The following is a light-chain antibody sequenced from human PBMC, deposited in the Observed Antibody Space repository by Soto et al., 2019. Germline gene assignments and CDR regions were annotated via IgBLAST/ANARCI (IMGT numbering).Light chain of an antibody. J-gene: IGKJ2*01. CDR3: QQYNDWPGGT. Sequence: EIVMTQSPATLSVSPGGRATLSCRASQSVSRNLAWYQQKPGQSPRLLIYGASTRATGVPARFGGSGSGTVFTLTLSSLQSEDSALYYCQQYNDWPGGTFGQGTKLDIK. V-gene: IGKV3-15*01. CDR1: QSVSRN. CDR2: GAS.